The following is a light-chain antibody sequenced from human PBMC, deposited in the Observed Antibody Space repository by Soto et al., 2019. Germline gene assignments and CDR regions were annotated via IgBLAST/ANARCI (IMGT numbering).Light chain of an antibody. CDR1: QSISSY. CDR3: QQTYITPLT. J-gene: IGKJ4*01. CDR2: AAS. Sequence: DIQMTQAPSSLFASVGDRVTLTCRASQSISSYLNWYQQKPGKAPKLLIYAASSLQSGVPSRFSGSGSGPDFTLTISSLQPEDFVTYYCQQTYITPLTFGGGTKVEIK. V-gene: IGKV1-39*01.